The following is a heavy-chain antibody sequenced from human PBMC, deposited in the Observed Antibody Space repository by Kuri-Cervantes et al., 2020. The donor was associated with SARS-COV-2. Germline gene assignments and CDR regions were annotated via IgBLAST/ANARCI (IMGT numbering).Heavy chain of an antibody. D-gene: IGHD2-2*01. CDR1: GTSISSGMYY. Sequence: SCTFAGTSISSGMYYLSWIRQPAVKGLEWIGRIYTSGSTNYNPSRKSRVTISVYTSKNQFTLKLNSVTAADTAVYYCARAAGPAARTSWFDPWGQGTMVTVSS. J-gene: IGHJ5*02. CDR2: IYTSGST. V-gene: IGHV4-61*02. CDR3: ARAAGPAARTSWFDP.